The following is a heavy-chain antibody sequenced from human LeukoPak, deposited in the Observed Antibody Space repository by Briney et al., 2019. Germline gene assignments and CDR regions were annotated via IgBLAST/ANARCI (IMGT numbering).Heavy chain of an antibody. V-gene: IGHV4-34*01. J-gene: IGHJ4*02. D-gene: IGHD3-3*01. CDR2: ISHRGRT. CDR1: GGSVSGYY. CDR3: ARIPLYFLEPFDY. Sequence: SETLPLTCAVYGGSVSGYYWSWIRQPPGKGLEWIGEISHRGRTRYNPSPKGRVTMSVDTSTNQFALEVDSVTAADTAVYYCARIPLYFLEPFDYWGQGILVTVSS.